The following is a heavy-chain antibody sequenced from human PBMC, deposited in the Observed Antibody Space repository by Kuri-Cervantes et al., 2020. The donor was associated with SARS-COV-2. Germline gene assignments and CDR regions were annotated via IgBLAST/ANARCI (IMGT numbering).Heavy chain of an antibody. V-gene: IGHV3-21*01. CDR3: ARGDYNVLTGYAAYYYYMDV. J-gene: IGHJ6*03. CDR2: ISTGGSYI. Sequence: GGSLRLSCAASGFTFSRYSMNWVRQAPGKGLKWVSTISTGGSYIYYADSVKGRFTISRDNANNSLYLQIDSLRAEDTAVYYCARGDYNVLTGYAAYYYYMDVWGKGTTVTVSS. D-gene: IGHD3/OR15-3a*01. CDR1: GFTFSRYS.